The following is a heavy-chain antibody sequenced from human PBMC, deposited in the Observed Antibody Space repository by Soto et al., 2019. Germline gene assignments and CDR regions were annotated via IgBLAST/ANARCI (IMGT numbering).Heavy chain of an antibody. CDR3: ARGSITIFGVVTSGMDV. CDR1: GFTVSGNY. D-gene: IGHD3-3*01. Sequence: PGGSLRLSCAASGFTVSGNYMSWVRQAPGKGLEWVSVIYSGGSTYYADSVKGRFTISRDNSKNTLYLQMNSLRAEDTAVYYCARGSITIFGVVTSGMDVWGQGTTVTVSS. CDR2: IYSGGST. V-gene: IGHV3-53*01. J-gene: IGHJ6*02.